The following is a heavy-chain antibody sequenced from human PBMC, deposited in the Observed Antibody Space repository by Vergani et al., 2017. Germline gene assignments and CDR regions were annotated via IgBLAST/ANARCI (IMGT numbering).Heavy chain of an antibody. CDR1: GFIFSHYW. Sequence: EVQLVESGGGLVQPGGSLRLSCAASGFIFSHYWMSWVRQAPGKGLEWVANINQDGSEKYYVDSVKGRFTISRDNAKNSLYLQMNSLRAEDTALYYCAKDSSIGIVVVPAAMGFDYWGQGTLVTVSS. CDR3: AKDSSIGIVVVPAAMGFDY. J-gene: IGHJ4*02. CDR2: INQDGSEK. V-gene: IGHV3-7*01. D-gene: IGHD2-2*01.